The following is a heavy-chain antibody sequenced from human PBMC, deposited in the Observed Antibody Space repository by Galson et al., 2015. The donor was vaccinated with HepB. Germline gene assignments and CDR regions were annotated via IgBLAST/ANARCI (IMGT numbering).Heavy chain of an antibody. CDR3: AKSSPAASSRFDY. CDR2: SSGTSSTK. Sequence: SLRLSCAASGFTFSDYNMNWVRQAPGKGLEWISYSSGTSSTKYYADSVKGRFTISRDNDENLVYLQMTSLRAEDTAVYYCAKSSPAASSRFDYWGQGTLVTVSS. V-gene: IGHV3-48*01. CDR1: GFTFSDYN. D-gene: IGHD6-13*01. J-gene: IGHJ4*02.